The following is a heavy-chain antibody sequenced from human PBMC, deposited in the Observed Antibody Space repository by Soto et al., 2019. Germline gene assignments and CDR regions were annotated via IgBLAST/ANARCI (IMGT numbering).Heavy chain of an antibody. CDR2: ISGSGGST. V-gene: IGHV3-23*01. J-gene: IGHJ6*02. Sequence: PGGSLRLSCAASGFNFSSYAMSWVRQAPGKGLEWVSAISGSGGSTYYADSVKGRFTISRDNSKNTLYLQMNSLRAEDTAVYYCAKIVQPYYYYYYGMDVWGQGTTVTVSS. D-gene: IGHD5-18*01. CDR3: AKIVQPYYYYYYGMDV. CDR1: GFNFSSYA.